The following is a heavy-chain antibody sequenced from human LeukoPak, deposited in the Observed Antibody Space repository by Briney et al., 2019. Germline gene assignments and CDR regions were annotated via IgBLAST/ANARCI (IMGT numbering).Heavy chain of an antibody. CDR2: IHTSGST. CDR1: GGSISSGSYY. Sequence: SETLSLTCTVSGGSISSGSYYWSWIRQPAGKVLEWIGRIHTSGSTNYSPSLKTRVTISINTFKNHFSLKLSSVTAAETAVYYCARDFTYDYDTSGNDAFDIWGQGTMVTVSS. V-gene: IGHV4-61*02. D-gene: IGHD3-22*01. CDR3: ARDFTYDYDTSGNDAFDI. J-gene: IGHJ3*02.